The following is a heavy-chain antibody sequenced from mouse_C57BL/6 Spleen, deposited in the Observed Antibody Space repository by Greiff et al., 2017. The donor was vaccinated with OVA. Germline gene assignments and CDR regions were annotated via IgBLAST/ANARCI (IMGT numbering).Heavy chain of an antibody. CDR3: AYYYGSSLGYFDV. Sequence: VQLQQSGPELVKPGASVKISCKASGYAFSSSWMNWVKQRPGKGLEWIGRIYPGDGDTNYNGKFKGKATLTADKSSSTAYMQLSSLTSEDSAVYFCAYYYGSSLGYFDVWGTGTTVTVSS. D-gene: IGHD1-1*01. CDR1: GYAFSSSW. CDR2: IYPGDGDT. V-gene: IGHV1-82*01. J-gene: IGHJ1*03.